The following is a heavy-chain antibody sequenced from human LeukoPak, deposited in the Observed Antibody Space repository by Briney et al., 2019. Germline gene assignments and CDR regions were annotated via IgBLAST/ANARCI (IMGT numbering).Heavy chain of an antibody. V-gene: IGHV4-4*02. Sequence: SGTLSLTCAVSGGSISSSNWWSWVRQPPGKGLEWIGEIYHSGSTNYNPSLKSRVTISVDTSRNQFSLRLNSVTAADTAVFYCARVRGSYYYGMDVWGQGTTVTVSS. D-gene: IGHD3-10*01. CDR1: GGSISSSNW. CDR3: ARVRGSYYYGMDV. J-gene: IGHJ6*02. CDR2: IYHSGST.